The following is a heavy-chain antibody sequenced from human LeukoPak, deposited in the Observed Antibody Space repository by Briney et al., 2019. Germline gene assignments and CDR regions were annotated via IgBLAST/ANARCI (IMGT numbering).Heavy chain of an antibody. CDR2: IYYSGST. CDR1: GGSFSNYY. CDR3: ARHPTALVSYGFDP. V-gene: IGHV4-59*08. Sequence: SETLSLTCTVSGGSFSNYYWSWIRQPPGKGLEWIGYIYYSGSTNYNPSLKSRVTISVDTSKNQLSLSLSSVTAADTAPYYCARHPTALVSYGFDPWGQETLVTVSS. D-gene: IGHD5-18*01. J-gene: IGHJ5*02.